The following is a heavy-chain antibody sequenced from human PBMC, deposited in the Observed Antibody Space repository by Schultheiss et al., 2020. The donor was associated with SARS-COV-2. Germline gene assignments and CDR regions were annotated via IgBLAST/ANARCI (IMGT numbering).Heavy chain of an antibody. D-gene: IGHD4-17*01. Sequence: GESLKISCAASGFTFSSYAMSWVRQAPGKGLEWVSYISSSGSTIYYADSVKGRFTISRDNAKNSLYLQMNSLRAEDTAVYYCARVGYGDRPYYYYYMDVWGKGTTVTVSS. CDR2: ISSSGSTI. J-gene: IGHJ6*03. CDR3: ARVGYGDRPYYYYYMDV. V-gene: IGHV3-48*04. CDR1: GFTFSSYA.